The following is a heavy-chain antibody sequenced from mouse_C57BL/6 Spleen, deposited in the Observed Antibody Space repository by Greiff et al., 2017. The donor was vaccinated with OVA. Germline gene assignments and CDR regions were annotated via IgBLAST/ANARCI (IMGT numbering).Heavy chain of an antibody. Sequence: QVQLQQPGAELVMPGASVKLSCKASGYTFTSYWMHWVKQRPGQGLEWIGEIDPSDSYTNYNQKFKGKSTLTVDKSSSTAYMQLSSLTSEDSAVYYCARSPNGPWFAYWGQGTLVTVSA. CDR2: IDPSDSYT. CDR3: ARSPNGPWFAY. CDR1: GYTFTSYW. D-gene: IGHD3-1*01. J-gene: IGHJ3*01. V-gene: IGHV1-69*01.